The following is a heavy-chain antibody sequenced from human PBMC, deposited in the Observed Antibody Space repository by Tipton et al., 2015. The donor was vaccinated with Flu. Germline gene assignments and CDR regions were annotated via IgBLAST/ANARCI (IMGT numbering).Heavy chain of an antibody. CDR1: GDSISPSY. CDR3: ARDRGDGYNDDAFDI. D-gene: IGHD5-24*01. CDR2: IYYRGST. J-gene: IGHJ3*02. Sequence: LSLTCTASGDSISPSYWTWIRQPPGKGLEWIGHIYYRGSTNYNPSLKSRVTISEDTPKIQFSLKLSSVTAADTAVYYCARDRGDGYNDDAFDIWGQGTMVTVSS. V-gene: IGHV4-59*01.